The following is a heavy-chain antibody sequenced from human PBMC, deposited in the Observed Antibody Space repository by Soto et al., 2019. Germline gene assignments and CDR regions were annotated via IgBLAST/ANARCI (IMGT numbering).Heavy chain of an antibody. CDR2: IYDSGST. V-gene: IGHV4-31*03. D-gene: IGHD6-25*01. CDR3: ARDAAEYYFDY. J-gene: IGHJ4*02. Sequence: QVQLKESGPRLVKPSQTLSLTCTVSGGSISSGGQYWSWIRQHPGKGLEWIGYIYDSGSTYYNPSLRSRVTISADTSKKQFSLKLRSVTAADTAVYYCARDAAEYYFDYWGQGTLVTVSS. CDR1: GGSISSGGQY.